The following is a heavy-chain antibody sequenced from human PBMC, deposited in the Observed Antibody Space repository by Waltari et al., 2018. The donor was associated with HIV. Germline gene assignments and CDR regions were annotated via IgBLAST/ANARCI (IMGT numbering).Heavy chain of an antibody. CDR3: ARVPRTVTTLGIAFDI. Sequence: QVQLVQSGAEVKKPGASVKVSCKASGYTFTSYAMHWVRQAPGQRLEWMGWINAGNGNTKYSQKFQGRVTITRDTSASTAYMELSSLRSKDTAVYYCARVPRTVTTLGIAFDIWGQGTMVTVSS. CDR1: GYTFTSYA. CDR2: INAGNGNT. D-gene: IGHD4-17*01. J-gene: IGHJ3*02. V-gene: IGHV1-3*01.